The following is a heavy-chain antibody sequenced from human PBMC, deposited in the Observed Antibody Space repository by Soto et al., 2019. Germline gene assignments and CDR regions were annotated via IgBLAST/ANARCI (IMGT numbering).Heavy chain of an antibody. Sequence: QITLKESGPTLVKPTQTLTLTRTFSGFSLTASGVAVGWIRQPPGKALEWLALIYWNDDKFYSPSLKSRLTITKDTSKNQVVLTMTNMDPVDTATYYCARRYDPYYFDYWGQGTLVTVSS. D-gene: IGHD1-1*01. CDR3: ARRYDPYYFDY. V-gene: IGHV2-5*01. J-gene: IGHJ4*02. CDR2: IYWNDDK. CDR1: GFSLTASGVA.